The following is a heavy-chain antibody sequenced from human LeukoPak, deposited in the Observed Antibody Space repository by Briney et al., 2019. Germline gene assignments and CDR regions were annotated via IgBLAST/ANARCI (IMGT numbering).Heavy chain of an antibody. Sequence: PSETLSLTCTVSGGSVSSSSDYWGWIRQPPGMGLEWIGSFYYSRSTYYNPALKSRVTISVDTSKNQFSLKLSSVTAADTAVYYCANLYNSGSYFGYWGQGTLVTVSS. J-gene: IGHJ4*02. D-gene: IGHD3-10*01. V-gene: IGHV4-39*01. CDR1: GGSVSSSSDY. CDR3: ANLYNSGSYFGY. CDR2: FYYSRST.